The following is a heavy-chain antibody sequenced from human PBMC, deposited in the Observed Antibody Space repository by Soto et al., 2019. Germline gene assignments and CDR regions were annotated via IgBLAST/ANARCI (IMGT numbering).Heavy chain of an antibody. D-gene: IGHD3-9*01. CDR1: GYTFTSYD. J-gene: IGHJ6*02. Sequence: QVQLVQSGAEVKKPGASVKVSCKASGYTFTSYDINWVRQATGQGLEWMGWMNPNSGNTGYAQKFQGRVTMTRNTSITTPYMELSSLRSEDTAVYYCARGDNFYYGMDVWGQGTTVTVSS. V-gene: IGHV1-8*01. CDR2: MNPNSGNT. CDR3: ARGDNFYYGMDV.